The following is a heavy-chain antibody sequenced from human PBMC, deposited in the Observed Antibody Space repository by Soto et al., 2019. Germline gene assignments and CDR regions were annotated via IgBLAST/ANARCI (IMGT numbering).Heavy chain of an antibody. CDR2: ISAYNGNT. J-gene: IGHJ2*01. D-gene: IGHD5-18*01. CDR1: GYTFTSYG. CDR3: ARTWIQLWHNWYFDL. Sequence: GASVKVSCKASGYTFTSYGISWVRQAPGQGLEWMGWISAYNGNTNYAQKLQGRVTMTTDTSTSTAYMELRSLRSDDTAVYYCARTWIQLWHNWYFDLWGRGTLVTVSS. V-gene: IGHV1-18*01.